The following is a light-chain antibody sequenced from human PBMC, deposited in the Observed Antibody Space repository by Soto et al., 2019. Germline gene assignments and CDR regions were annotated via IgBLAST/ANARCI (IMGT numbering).Light chain of an antibody. CDR3: CSYAGSSTWV. Sequence: QSALTQPASVSGSPGQSITISCTGTSSDVGSYTLVSWYQQHPGKAPKLMIYEDSKRPSGVSNRFSGSKSGNTASLTISGLQAEDESDYYCCSYAGSSTWVFGGGTKVTVL. V-gene: IGLV2-23*01. CDR1: SSDVGSYTL. J-gene: IGLJ3*02. CDR2: EDS.